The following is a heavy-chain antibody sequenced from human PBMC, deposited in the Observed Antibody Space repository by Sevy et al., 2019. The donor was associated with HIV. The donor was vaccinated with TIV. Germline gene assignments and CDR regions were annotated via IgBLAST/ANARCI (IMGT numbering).Heavy chain of an antibody. V-gene: IGHV1-24*01. J-gene: IGHJ6*02. CDR3: ATEARPAAGNEWWVGGYYYGMDV. CDR1: GYTLTELS. D-gene: IGHD6-13*01. CDR2: FDPEDGET. Sequence: ASVKVSCKVSGYTLTELSMHWVRQAPGKGLEWMGGFDPEDGETIYAQKFQGRVTMTGDTSTDTAYMELSSLRSEDTAVYYCATEARPAAGNEWWVGGYYYGMDVWGQGTTVTVSS.